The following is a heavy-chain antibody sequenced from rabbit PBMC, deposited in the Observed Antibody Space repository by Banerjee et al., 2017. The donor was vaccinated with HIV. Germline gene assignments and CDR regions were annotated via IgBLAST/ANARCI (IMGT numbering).Heavy chain of an antibody. V-gene: IGHV1S43*01. D-gene: IGHD4-1*01. CDR3: ARYSSGWDYFDL. Sequence: GGTTDYASWVNGRFTISRSTSLNTVTLKMTSLTGADTATYFCARYSSGWDYFDLWGPGTLVTVS. J-gene: IGHJ4*01. CDR2: GGTT.